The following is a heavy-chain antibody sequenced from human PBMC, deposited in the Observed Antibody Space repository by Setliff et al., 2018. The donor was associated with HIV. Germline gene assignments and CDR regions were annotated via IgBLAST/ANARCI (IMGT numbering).Heavy chain of an antibody. CDR2: VFYNGDT. CDR1: GGSIRSYY. D-gene: IGHD1-26*01. CDR3: ARLRDMEWELIGLDY. V-gene: IGHV4-59*08. J-gene: IGHJ4*02. Sequence: SETLSLTCTVSGGSIRSYYWSWIRQSPGKGLEWIGYVFYNGDTAYNPSLKSRLTISVDTSKSQFSLKLTSVTAADTAVYYCARLRDMEWELIGLDYWGRGTLVTVSS.